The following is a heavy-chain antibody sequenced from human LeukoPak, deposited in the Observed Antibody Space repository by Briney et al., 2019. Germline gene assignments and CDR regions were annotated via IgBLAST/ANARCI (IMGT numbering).Heavy chain of an antibody. D-gene: IGHD6-19*01. J-gene: IGHJ6*03. CDR3: AKGGGWAAYYYYMDV. V-gene: IGHV3-30*02. Sequence: TGGSLRLSCAASGFTFSSYGMHWVRQAPGKGLEWVAFIRYDGSNKYYADSVKGRFTISRDNSKNTLYLQMNSLRAEDTAVYYCAKGGGWAAYYYYMDVWGKGTTGTISS. CDR1: GFTFSSYG. CDR2: IRYDGSNK.